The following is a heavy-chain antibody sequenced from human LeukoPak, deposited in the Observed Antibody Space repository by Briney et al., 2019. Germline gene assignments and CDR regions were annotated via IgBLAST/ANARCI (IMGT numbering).Heavy chain of an antibody. CDR2: VYTSGST. V-gene: IGHV4-4*09. Sequence: SETLSLTCTVSGGSVSDFFCSWIRQPPGKGLEWIGYVYTSGSTNYNPSLRSRVTISVDTSKNQFSLKLTPVTAADTAVYYCARRRTGSNPSDSWGQGTLVTVSS. J-gene: IGHJ4*02. CDR3: ARRRTGSNPSDS. CDR1: GGSVSDFF. D-gene: IGHD2-15*01.